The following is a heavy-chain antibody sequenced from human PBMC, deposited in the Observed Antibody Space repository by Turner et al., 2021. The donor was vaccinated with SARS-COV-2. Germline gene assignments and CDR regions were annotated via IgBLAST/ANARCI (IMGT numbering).Heavy chain of an antibody. CDR2: FDPEDGET. Sequence: QVQLVQSGAEVKKPGASVTVTCKVSGYTLIELSMHWVRQAPGKGLEWMGGFDPEDGETIYAQKFQGRVTMTEDTSTDTAYMELSSLRSEDTAVYYCATAPANYYDSSGSKGFYYYYYGMDVCGQGTTVTVSS. CDR3: ATAPANYYDSSGSKGFYYYYYGMDV. J-gene: IGHJ6*02. V-gene: IGHV1-24*01. D-gene: IGHD3-22*01. CDR1: GYTLIELS.